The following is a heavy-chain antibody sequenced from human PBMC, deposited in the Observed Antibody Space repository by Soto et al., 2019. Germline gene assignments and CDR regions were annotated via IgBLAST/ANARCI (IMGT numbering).Heavy chain of an antibody. J-gene: IGHJ4*02. CDR1: GGSFSGYY. D-gene: IGHD3-10*01. CDR3: ARYPLGSGSYYPPFDY. Sequence: PSETLSLTXAVYGGSFSGYYWSWIRQPPGKGLEWIGEINHSGSTNYNPSLKSRVTISVDTSKNQFSLKLSSVTAADTAVYYCARYPLGSGSYYPPFDYWGQGTLVTVSS. V-gene: IGHV4-34*01. CDR2: INHSGST.